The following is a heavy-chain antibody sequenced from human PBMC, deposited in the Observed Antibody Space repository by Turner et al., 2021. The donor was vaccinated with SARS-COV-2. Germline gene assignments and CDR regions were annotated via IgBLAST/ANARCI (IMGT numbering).Heavy chain of an antibody. CDR2: IRKKSYGGAT. Sequence: EVQLVESGGGLLKPGRSLRLSCTSSGFTFSAYTMVWFRQAPGKGLEWLGFIRKKSYGGATEYAASVKGRFTISRDDSKSIAYLQMSSLKTVDTAVYYCARSEDPYYADSSGYPDSWGQGTLVTVSS. V-gene: IGHV3-49*05. D-gene: IGHD3-22*01. J-gene: IGHJ4*02. CDR1: GFTFSAYT. CDR3: ARSEDPYYADSSGYPDS.